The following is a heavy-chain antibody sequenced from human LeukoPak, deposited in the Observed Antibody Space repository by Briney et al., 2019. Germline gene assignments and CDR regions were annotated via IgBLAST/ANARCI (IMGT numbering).Heavy chain of an antibody. J-gene: IGHJ4*02. CDR3: ARADSYYDFWSGYYYFDY. CDR1: GGSISSSNW. CDR2: IYHSGST. V-gene: IGHV4-4*02. D-gene: IGHD3-3*01. Sequence: PSGTLSLTCAVSGGSISSSNWWSWVRQPPGKGLEWIGEIYHSGSTNYNPSLKSRVTISVDKSKNQFSLKLSSVTAADTAVYYCARADSYYDFWSGYYYFDYWGQGTLVTVSS.